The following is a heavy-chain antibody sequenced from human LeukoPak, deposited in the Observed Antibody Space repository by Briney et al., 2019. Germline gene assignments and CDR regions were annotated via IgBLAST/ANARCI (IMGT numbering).Heavy chain of an antibody. Sequence: GGSLRLSCAASGLTFRTYSMNWVRQAPGKGLEWVSYISSGGSTIYYADSVKGRFTISRDNAKNSLYLQMNSLRAEDTAMYYCARDTYGSGNSYNAPLDYWGQGTLVTVSS. D-gene: IGHD3-10*01. CDR1: GLTFRTYS. CDR2: ISSGGSTI. CDR3: ARDTYGSGNSYNAPLDY. J-gene: IGHJ4*02. V-gene: IGHV3-48*01.